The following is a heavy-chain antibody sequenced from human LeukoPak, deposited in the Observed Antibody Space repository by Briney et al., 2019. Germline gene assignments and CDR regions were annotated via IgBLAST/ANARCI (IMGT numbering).Heavy chain of an antibody. V-gene: IGHV4-59*02. D-gene: IGHD5-24*01. J-gene: IGHJ5*02. CDR3: ARDIGDDYTNWFDP. Sequence: PSETLSLTCTVSGGSVDTYYWSWIRQPLGKGLEWIRYIHYSGSTNYNPSLKSRVSISVDTSKNLFSLKLNSVTAADTAVYYCARDIGDDYTNWFDPWGQGTLVTVSS. CDR1: GGSVDTYY. CDR2: IHYSGST.